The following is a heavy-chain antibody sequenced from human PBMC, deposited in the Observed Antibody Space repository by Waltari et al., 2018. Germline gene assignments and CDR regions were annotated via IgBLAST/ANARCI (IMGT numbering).Heavy chain of an antibody. CDR1: GGSISSYY. Sequence: QVQLQESGPGLVKPSATLSLTCTVSGGSISSYYWSWIRQPPGKGLEWIGYIYYSGSTNYNPSLKSRVTISVDTSKNQFSLKLSSVTAADTAVYYCARDRGPMRVETYMDVWGKGTTVTVSS. CDR3: ARDRGPMRVETYMDV. CDR2: IYYSGST. J-gene: IGHJ6*03. V-gene: IGHV4-59*01.